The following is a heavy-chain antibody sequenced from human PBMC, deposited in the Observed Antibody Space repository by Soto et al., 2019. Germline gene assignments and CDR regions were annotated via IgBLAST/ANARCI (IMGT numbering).Heavy chain of an antibody. CDR1: GYTFTGYY. CDR3: ARSRSFGYSSSYYFDY. V-gene: IGHV1-2*04. CDR2: INPNSGGT. Sequence: XSVKVSCKASGYTFTGYYMHWVRQAPGQGLEWMGWINPNSGGTNYAQKFQGWVTMTRDTSISTAYMELSRLRSDDTAVYYCARSRSFGYSSSYYFDYWGQGTLVTVPS. J-gene: IGHJ4*02. D-gene: IGHD6-13*01.